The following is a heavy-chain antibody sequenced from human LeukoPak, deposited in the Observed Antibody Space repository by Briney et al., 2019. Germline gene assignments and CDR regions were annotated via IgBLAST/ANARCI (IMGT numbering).Heavy chain of an antibody. V-gene: IGHV4-61*02. CDR1: GGSISSGSYY. D-gene: IGHD2-2*02. J-gene: IGHJ3*02. CDR2: IYTSGST. CDR3: AKHSYCSSTSCYKRDAFDI. Sequence: ASETLSLTCTVSGGSISSGSYYWSWIRQPAGKGLEWIGRIYTSGSTNYNPSLKSRVTISVGTSKNQFSLKLSSVTAADTAVYYCAKHSYCSSTSCYKRDAFDIWGQGTMVTVSS.